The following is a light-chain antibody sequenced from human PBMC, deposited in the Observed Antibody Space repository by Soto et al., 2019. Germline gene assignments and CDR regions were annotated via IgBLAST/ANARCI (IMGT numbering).Light chain of an antibody. Sequence: EIVMTQSPATLSVSPGERATLSCRASQSVSSNLAWYQQKPGQAPRLLIYGASTRATGIPARFXGSGXGTXXXXXXXXXQSEDFAXYYCQQYNNWPRAFGPGTKVDIK. V-gene: IGKV3-15*01. CDR3: QQYNNWPRA. CDR2: GAS. J-gene: IGKJ3*01. CDR1: QSVSSN.